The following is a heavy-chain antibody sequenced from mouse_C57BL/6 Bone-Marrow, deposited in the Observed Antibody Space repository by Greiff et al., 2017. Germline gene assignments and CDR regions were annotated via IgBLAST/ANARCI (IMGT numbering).Heavy chain of an antibody. CDR1: GFTFSSYA. J-gene: IGHJ3*01. Sequence: EVQRVESGGGLVKPGGSLKLSCAASGFTFSSYAMSWVRQTPEKRLEWVATISDGGSYTYYPDNVQGRFTISRDNAKNNLYLQMSHLKSEDTAMYYCASAPYDYDGPWGQGTLVTVSA. D-gene: IGHD2-4*01. V-gene: IGHV5-4*01. CDR3: ASAPYDYDGP. CDR2: ISDGGSYT.